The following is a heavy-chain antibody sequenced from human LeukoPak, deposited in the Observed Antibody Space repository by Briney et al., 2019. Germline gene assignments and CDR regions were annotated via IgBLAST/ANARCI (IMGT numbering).Heavy chain of an antibody. J-gene: IGHJ3*02. CDR3: ALDGYSNDAFDI. CDR2: ISSSGNTI. D-gene: IGHD5-18*01. V-gene: IGHV3-11*04. Sequence: GGSLRLSCAAAGFTFSDYYMSWIRQAPGKGLEWVSYISSSGNTIYYADSVKGRFTISRDNAKNSLYLQMNSLRAEDTAVYYCALDGYSNDAFDIWGQGTMVTVSS. CDR1: GFTFSDYY.